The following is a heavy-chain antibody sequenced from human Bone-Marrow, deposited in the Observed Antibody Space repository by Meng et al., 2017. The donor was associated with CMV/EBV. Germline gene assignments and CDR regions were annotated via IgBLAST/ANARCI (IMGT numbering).Heavy chain of an antibody. V-gene: IGHV4-39*01. CDR1: AGSISSSSYY. CDR2: IYYSGST. Sequence: SETRSLTCTLSAGSISSSSYYWGWIRQPPGKGLEWIGSIYYSGSTYYNPSLKSRVTISVDTSKNQFSLKLSSVTAADTAVYYCARGNGGFSSSWPYYYYYGMDVWGQGTLVTVSS. CDR3: ARGNGGFSSSWPYYYYYGMDV. D-gene: IGHD6-6*01. J-gene: IGHJ6*02.